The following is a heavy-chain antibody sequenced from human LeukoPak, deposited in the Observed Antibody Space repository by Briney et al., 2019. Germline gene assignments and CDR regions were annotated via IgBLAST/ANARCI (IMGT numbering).Heavy chain of an antibody. CDR2: IKQDGSEK. CDR3: ARGPSYYYDSSGYYEDY. V-gene: IGHV3-7*01. D-gene: IGHD3-22*01. CDR1: GFTFSSYV. J-gene: IGHJ4*02. Sequence: PGGSLRLSCAASGFTFSSYVMHWVRQAPGKGLEWVANIKQDGSEKYYVDSVKGRFTISRDNAKNSLYLQMNSLRAEDTAVYYCARGPSYYYDSSGYYEDYWGQGTLVTVSS.